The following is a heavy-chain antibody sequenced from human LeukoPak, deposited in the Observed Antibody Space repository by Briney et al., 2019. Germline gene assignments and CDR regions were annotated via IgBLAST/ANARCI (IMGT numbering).Heavy chain of an antibody. D-gene: IGHD4/OR15-4a*01. CDR2: VYIGGST. CDR1: GFTVSMDY. Sequence: GGSLRLSCTATGFTVSMDYMNWVRQAPGKGLEWVSVVYIGGSTYYAHSVKGRFNISRDNSKNTVYLQMNSLIPEDTAVYYCARAEVLIFFDSWGQGTLLTVSS. CDR3: ARAEVLIFFDS. J-gene: IGHJ4*02. V-gene: IGHV3-66*02.